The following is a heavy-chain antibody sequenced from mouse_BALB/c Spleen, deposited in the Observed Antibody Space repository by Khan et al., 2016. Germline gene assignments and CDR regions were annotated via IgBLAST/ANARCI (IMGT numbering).Heavy chain of an antibody. V-gene: IGHV1-15*01. CDR1: DYTFTDYE. CDR3: TRGASYWYFDV. J-gene: IGHJ1*01. Sequence: QVQLQQSGAELVRPGASVTLSCKASDYTFTDYEMHWMKQTPIHGLEWIGAIDPESGGTAYNQKFKGKATLTADKSSSTAYMDIRSLTSEDSAVFYCTRGASYWYFDVWGARTTFTVSS. CDR2: IDPESGGT.